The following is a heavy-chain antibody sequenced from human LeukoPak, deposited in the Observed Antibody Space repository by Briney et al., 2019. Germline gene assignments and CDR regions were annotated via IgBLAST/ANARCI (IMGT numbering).Heavy chain of an antibody. CDR3: ARGSVQLWLRDTYYYMDV. D-gene: IGHD5-18*01. CDR1: GFTFDDYA. J-gene: IGHJ6*03. V-gene: IGHV3-20*04. CDR2: INWNGRIT. Sequence: TGGSLRLSCAASGFTFDDYATNWVRQVPGRGLEWVSGINWNGRITEYADSVKDRFTISRQNTKNSLYLYMNNLGGEDTALYFCARGSVQLWLRDTYYYMDVWGKGTTVTVSS.